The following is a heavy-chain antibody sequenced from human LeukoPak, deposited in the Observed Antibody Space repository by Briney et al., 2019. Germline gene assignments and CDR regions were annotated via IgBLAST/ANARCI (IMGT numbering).Heavy chain of an antibody. CDR3: ARDRVGETPWY. D-gene: IGHD1-26*01. V-gene: IGHV3-7*01. CDR1: GFPFSSYW. CDR2: INQGGSEK. Sequence: GGSLRLSCAASGFPFSSYWMSWVRQAPGKGLEWVANINQGGSEKYCVDSVKGRFTISRDNSKNSLYLQMNSLRAEDTAVYYCARDRVGETPWYWGQGTLVTVSS. J-gene: IGHJ4*02.